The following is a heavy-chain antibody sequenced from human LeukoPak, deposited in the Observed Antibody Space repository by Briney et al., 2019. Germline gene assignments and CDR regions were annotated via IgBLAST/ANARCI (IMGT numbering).Heavy chain of an antibody. CDR2: INLNSGGT. Sequence: ASVKVSCKASGYTFTGYYMHWVRQAPGQGLEWMGWINLNSGGTNYAQKFQGRVTMTWDTSISTAYMELSSLRSEDTAVYYCARSSIIAAAGPYYFDYWGQGTLVTVSS. CDR1: GYTFTGYY. V-gene: IGHV1-2*02. J-gene: IGHJ4*02. CDR3: ARSSIIAAAGPYYFDY. D-gene: IGHD6-13*01.